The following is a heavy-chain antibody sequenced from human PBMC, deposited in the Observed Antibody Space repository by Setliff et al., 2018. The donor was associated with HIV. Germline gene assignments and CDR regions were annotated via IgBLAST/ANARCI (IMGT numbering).Heavy chain of an antibody. Sequence: GGSLRLSCAASGFTVSSHYMSWVRQAPGKGLEWVSTIYSDGSTYHADSVKGRFTLSRDTSKNTLSLQMNSLRPEDTAVYYCAKYWSSGYYAFFDYWGQGTLVTVSS. J-gene: IGHJ4*02. CDR3: AKYWSSGYYAFFDY. V-gene: IGHV3-66*02. CDR1: GFTVSSHY. D-gene: IGHD3-22*01. CDR2: IYSDGST.